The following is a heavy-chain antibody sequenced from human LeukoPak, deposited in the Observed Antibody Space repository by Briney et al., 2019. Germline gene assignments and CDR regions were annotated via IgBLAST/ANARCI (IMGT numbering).Heavy chain of an antibody. CDR1: GYSFTTYW. CDR3: AVAYCGGDCYSGMGFDY. V-gene: IGHV5-51*01. D-gene: IGHD2-21*01. Sequence: GESLKISCKGSGYSFTTYWIGWVRQMPGKGLEWMGIIYPGDSDTKYSPSFQGQVTISADKSISTAYLQWSSLKASDTAVYYCAVAYCGGDCYSGMGFDYWGQGTLVTVSS. J-gene: IGHJ4*02. CDR2: IYPGDSDT.